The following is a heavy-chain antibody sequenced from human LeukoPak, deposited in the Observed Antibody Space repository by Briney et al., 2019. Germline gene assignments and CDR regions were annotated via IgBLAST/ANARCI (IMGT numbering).Heavy chain of an antibody. D-gene: IGHD4-23*01. Sequence: GGSLRLSCEASGFTFTYAWMNWVRQAPGKGPEWVGHITSGGTTDYAAPVKGRFTISRENSKNTVYLQMNSPKMEDTAMYYCIADVPTLDTQLDYWGQGTLVTVSS. V-gene: IGHV3-15*01. CDR3: IADVPTLDTQLDY. CDR1: GFTFTYAW. CDR2: ITSGGTT. J-gene: IGHJ4*02.